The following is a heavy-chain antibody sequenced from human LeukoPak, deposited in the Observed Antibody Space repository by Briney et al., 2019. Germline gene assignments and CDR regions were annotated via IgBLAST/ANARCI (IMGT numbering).Heavy chain of an antibody. CDR2: INSDGSST. J-gene: IGHJ3*02. CDR1: GFTFSSYW. Sequence: GSLRLSCAASGFTFSSYWMHWVRQAPGKGLVWVSRINSDGSSTSYADSVKGRFTISRDNAKNTLYLQMNSLRAEDTAVYYRASPGNYDFWSGYYSSGAFDIWGQGTMVTVSS. CDR3: ASPGNYDFWSGYYSSGAFDI. D-gene: IGHD3-3*01. V-gene: IGHV3-74*01.